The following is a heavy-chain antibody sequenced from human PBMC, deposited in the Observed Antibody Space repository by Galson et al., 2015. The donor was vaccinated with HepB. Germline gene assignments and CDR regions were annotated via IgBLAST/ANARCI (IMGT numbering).Heavy chain of an antibody. CDR3: AKAGESSYTVTTDWYFDL. D-gene: IGHD4-17*01. V-gene: IGHV3-23*01. Sequence: SLRLSCAASGSTFSSYAMSWVRQAPGKGLEWVSAISGSGGGTYYADSVKGRFTISRDNSKNTLYLQMNSLRAEDTAVYYCAKAGESSYTVTTDWYFDLWGRGTLVPVSS. J-gene: IGHJ2*01. CDR1: GSTFSSYA. CDR2: ISGSGGGT.